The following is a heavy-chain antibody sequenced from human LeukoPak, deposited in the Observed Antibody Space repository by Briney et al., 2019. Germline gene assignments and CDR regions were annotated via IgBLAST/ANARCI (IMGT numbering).Heavy chain of an antibody. Sequence: SETLSLTCTVSGGSISSGSYYWSWIRQPAGKGLEWIGRIYTSGSTNYNPSLKSRVTISVDTSKNQFSLKLSSVTAADTAVYYCARTVRGVITYYFDYWGQGTLVTVSS. CDR2: IYTSGST. J-gene: IGHJ4*02. V-gene: IGHV4-61*02. D-gene: IGHD3-10*01. CDR3: ARTVRGVITYYFDY. CDR1: GGSISSGSYY.